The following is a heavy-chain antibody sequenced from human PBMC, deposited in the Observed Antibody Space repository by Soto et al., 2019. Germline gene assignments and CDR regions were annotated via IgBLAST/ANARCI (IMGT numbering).Heavy chain of an antibody. CDR2: INHSGSP. CDR1: GGSFSGYY. CDR3: ATANWSHHYFDP. V-gene: IGHV4-34*01. J-gene: IGHJ5*02. D-gene: IGHD1-1*01. Sequence: SETLSLTCAVYGGSFSGYYWSWLRQPPGKGLEWIGEINHSGSPNYNPSLKSRATISVDTSKNQFSLKMTSVTAADTAVYYCATANWSHHYFDPWGQGTLVTVSS.